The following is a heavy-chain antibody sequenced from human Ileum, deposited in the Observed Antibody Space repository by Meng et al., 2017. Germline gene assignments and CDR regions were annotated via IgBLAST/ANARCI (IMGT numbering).Heavy chain of an antibody. CDR2: IHHSGST. V-gene: IGHV4-4*02. Sequence: VQLQESGPGLLKPSGTLSLTCAVSGGSISTSDWWSWVRQPPGKGLEWSGEIHHSGSTNYNPSLKSRVTISVDKSKNQFSLKLNSVTAADTAVYYCAREWSGSYRHFDYWGQGTLVTVSS. J-gene: IGHJ4*02. CDR3: AREWSGSYRHFDY. CDR1: GGSISTSDW. D-gene: IGHD1-26*01.